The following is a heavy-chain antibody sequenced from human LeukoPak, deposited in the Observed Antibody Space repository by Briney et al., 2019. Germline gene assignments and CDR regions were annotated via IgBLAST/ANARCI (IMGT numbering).Heavy chain of an antibody. J-gene: IGHJ3*02. CDR3: ASGVGSGEAFDI. CDR2: IYYSGST. D-gene: IGHD2-8*01. Sequence: SETLSPTCTVSGGSISSYYWSWIRQPPGKGLEWIGYIYYSGSTNYNPSLKSRVTISVDTSKNQFSLKLSSVTAADTAVYYCASGVGSGEAFDIWGQGTMVTVSS. CDR1: GGSISSYY. V-gene: IGHV4-59*01.